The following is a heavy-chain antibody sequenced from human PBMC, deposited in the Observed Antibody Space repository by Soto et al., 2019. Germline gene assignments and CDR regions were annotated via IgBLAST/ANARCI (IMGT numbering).Heavy chain of an antibody. CDR1: GGSISSGGYY. Sequence: SDPLSLTCSVSGGSISSGGYYWSWIRQHPGKGLEWIGYIHYSGSTYYNPSLKSRVSISIDRSQNKFSLNLSSVTAADTAVYYCARVGVGTVDYFDYWGQGTLVTVSS. V-gene: IGHV4-31*03. D-gene: IGHD3-16*01. CDR3: ARVGVGTVDYFDY. J-gene: IGHJ4*02. CDR2: IHYSGST.